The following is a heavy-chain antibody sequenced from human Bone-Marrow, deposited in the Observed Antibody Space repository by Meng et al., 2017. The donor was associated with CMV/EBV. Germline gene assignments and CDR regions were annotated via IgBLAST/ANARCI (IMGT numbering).Heavy chain of an antibody. J-gene: IGHJ6*02. V-gene: IGHV3-7*01. CDR2: IKQDGSEK. Sequence: GGSLRLSCAASGFTFSSYWMSWVRQAPGKGLEWVANIKQDGSEKYYVDSVRGRFTISRDNAKNSLYLQMNSLRAEDTAVYYCARDDGSSSHYYYYGMDVWGQGTTVTVSS. CDR1: GFTFSSYW. D-gene: IGHD6-6*01. CDR3: ARDDGSSSHYYYYGMDV.